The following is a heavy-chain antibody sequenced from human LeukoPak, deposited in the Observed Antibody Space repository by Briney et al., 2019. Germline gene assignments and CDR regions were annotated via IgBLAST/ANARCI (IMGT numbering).Heavy chain of an antibody. CDR1: GGTFSGYA. J-gene: IGHJ3*02. CDR3: ALRVGPRAVVVVPAAIQGAFDI. CDR2: IIPIFGTA. D-gene: IGHD2-2*02. Sequence: SVKVSCKASGGTFSGYAISWVRQAPGQGLEWMGGIIPIFGTANYAQKFQGRVTITADESTSTAYMELSSLRSEDTAVYYCALRVGPRAVVVVPAAIQGAFDIWGQGTMVTVSS. V-gene: IGHV1-69*13.